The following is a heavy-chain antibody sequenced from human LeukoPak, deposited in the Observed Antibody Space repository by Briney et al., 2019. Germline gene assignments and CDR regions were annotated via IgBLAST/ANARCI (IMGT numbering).Heavy chain of an antibody. CDR1: GFTFNIAW. CDR2: ISTGGGNT. D-gene: IGHD7-27*01. V-gene: IGHV3-23*01. Sequence: QPGGSLRLSCAASGFTFNIAWMHWVRQAPGKGLKWVSTISTGGGNTYYADSVKGRFTVSRDDSKNTLYLQMNSLRAEDTAVYYCAKDGGLWVSAHWGDSWGRGTLVTVSS. J-gene: IGHJ4*02. CDR3: AKDGGLWVSAHWGDS.